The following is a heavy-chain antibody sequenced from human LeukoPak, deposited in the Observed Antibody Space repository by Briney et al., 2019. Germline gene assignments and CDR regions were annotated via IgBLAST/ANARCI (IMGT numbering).Heavy chain of an antibody. CDR1: GFTFSSYG. CDR2: IRYDGSNK. V-gene: IGHV3-30*02. Sequence: PGGSLRLSCAASGFTFSSYGMHWVRQAPGKGLEWVAFIRYDGSNKYYADSVKDRFTISGDNSKNTLYQQMNSLGAEGAAVYYCARDVKSDYWGQGALVSVSS. CDR3: ARDVKSDY. J-gene: IGHJ4*02.